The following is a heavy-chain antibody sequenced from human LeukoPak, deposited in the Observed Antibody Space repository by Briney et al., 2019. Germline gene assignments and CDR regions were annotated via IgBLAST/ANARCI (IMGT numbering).Heavy chain of an antibody. CDR2: ISYSGSI. V-gene: IGHV4-61*08. J-gene: IGHJ4*02. Sequence: SETLSLTCTASGDSVGSGDYYWSWIRQPPGKGLEYIGFISYSGSINYNPSLQSRVTLSLDSSKNQFSLKLRSVTAADTAVYYCATARRGSTSTSPFYWGQGTLVTVSS. CDR1: GDSVGSGDYY. D-gene: IGHD6-6*01. CDR3: ATARRGSTSTSPFY.